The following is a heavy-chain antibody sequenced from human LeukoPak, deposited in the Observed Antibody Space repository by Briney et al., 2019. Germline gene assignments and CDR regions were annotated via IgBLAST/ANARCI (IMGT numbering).Heavy chain of an antibody. V-gene: IGHV3-30*03. CDR1: GLTFNNYG. D-gene: IGHD3-22*01. CDR2: ISDDGRKK. Sequence: GGSLRLSCEASGLTFNNYGMHWVRQAPGKGLEWVADISDDGRKKFYAASVKGRFTISRDNAKNSLYLQVNSLRDEDTAVYYCARRSSAYYYAFDYWGQGTLVTVSS. CDR3: ARRSSAYYYAFDY. J-gene: IGHJ4*02.